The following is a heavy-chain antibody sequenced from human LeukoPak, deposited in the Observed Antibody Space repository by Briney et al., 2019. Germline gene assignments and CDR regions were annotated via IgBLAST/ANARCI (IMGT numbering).Heavy chain of an antibody. CDR1: GFTFTSSA. J-gene: IGHJ3*02. CDR2: IVVGSGNT. Sequence: SVKVSCKASGFTFTSSAMQWVRQARGQRLEWIGWIVVGSGNTNYAQKFQERVTITRDMSTSTAYMELSSLRSEDTAVYCCAARDYYGSGSYFWDAFDIWGQGTMVTVSS. V-gene: IGHV1-58*02. CDR3: AARDYYGSGSYFWDAFDI. D-gene: IGHD3-10*01.